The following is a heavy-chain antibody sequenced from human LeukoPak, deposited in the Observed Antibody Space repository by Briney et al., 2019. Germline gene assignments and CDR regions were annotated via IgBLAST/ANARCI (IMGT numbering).Heavy chain of an antibody. CDR3: ARDGLGVYYFDY. D-gene: IGHD2-8*02. CDR1: GFIFSTYE. J-gene: IGHJ4*02. Sequence: GGSLRLSCAASGFIFSTYEMNWVRQAPGKGLEWVSYISSSGSTIYYADSVRGRFTISRDNAKNSLYLQINSLRAEDTAVYYCARDGLGVYYFDYWGQGILVTVSS. V-gene: IGHV3-48*03. CDR2: ISSSGSTI.